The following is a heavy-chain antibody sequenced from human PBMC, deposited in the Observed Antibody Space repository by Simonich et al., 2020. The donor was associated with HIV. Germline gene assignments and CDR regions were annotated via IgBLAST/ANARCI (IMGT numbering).Heavy chain of an antibody. J-gene: IGHJ3*02. CDR3: ARGNAFDI. CDR2: INHSGST. V-gene: IGHV4-39*07. Sequence: QLQLQESGPGLVKPSETLSLTCTVSGGSISSSSYYWSWIRQPPGKGLEWIGEINHSGSTNYNPSLKSRVTISVDTSKNQFSLKLSSVTAADTAVYYCARGNAFDIWGQGTMVTVSS. CDR1: GGSISSSSYY.